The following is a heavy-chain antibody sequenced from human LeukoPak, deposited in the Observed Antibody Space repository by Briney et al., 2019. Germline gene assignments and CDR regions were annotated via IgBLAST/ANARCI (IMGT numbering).Heavy chain of an antibody. CDR3: AKVLGRITIFGVVIYGMDV. J-gene: IGHJ6*02. CDR2: ISGSGGST. Sequence: PGGSLRLSCAASGFTFSSYAMSWVRQAPGKGLEWVSAISGSGGSTYYADSVKGRFTISRDHSKNTLYLQMNSLRAEDTAVYYCAKVLGRITIFGVVIYGMDVWGQGTTVTVSS. V-gene: IGHV3-23*01. D-gene: IGHD3-3*01. CDR1: GFTFSSYA.